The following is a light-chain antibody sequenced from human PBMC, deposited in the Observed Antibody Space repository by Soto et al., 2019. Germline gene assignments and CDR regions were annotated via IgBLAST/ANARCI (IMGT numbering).Light chain of an antibody. J-gene: IGLJ1*01. Sequence: QSALTQPASVSGSPGQSITISCTGTSSDFGGYNCVSWYQQHPGKAPKLMIYDVSNRPSGVSNRFSGSKSGNTASLTISGLQAEDEADYYCSSYTSSSTLYVFGTGTKVTVL. V-gene: IGLV2-14*01. CDR3: SSYTSSSTLYV. CDR2: DVS. CDR1: SSDFGGYNC.